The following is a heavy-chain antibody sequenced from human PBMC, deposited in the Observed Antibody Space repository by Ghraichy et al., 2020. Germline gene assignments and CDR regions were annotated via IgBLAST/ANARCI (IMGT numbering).Heavy chain of an antibody. CDR1: GYSISSGYY. J-gene: IGHJ5*02. Sequence: SETLSLTCTVSGYSISSGYYWSWIRQSPGKGLEWIGCIYHTGSTFYNPSLKSRVAISVDTSRNQFSLKLNSVTAADTAVYYCARQGSGWYVNWFDPWGQETLVTVSS. CDR3: ARQGSGWYVNWFDP. CDR2: IYHTGST. D-gene: IGHD6-19*01. V-gene: IGHV4-38-2*02.